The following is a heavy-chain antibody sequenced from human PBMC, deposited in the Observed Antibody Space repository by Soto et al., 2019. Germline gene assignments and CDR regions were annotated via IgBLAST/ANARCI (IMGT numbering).Heavy chain of an antibody. V-gene: IGHV3-48*03. D-gene: IGHD1-26*01. CDR3: ARRASR. CDR2: IHPSGQPI. Sequence: EVQLVESGGGLIQTGGSLRLSCAASGFTFSSSEMYWVRQAPGTGLEWVSYIHPSGQPIFYADSVKVRFTISRDKAKNSLSLQVSSLSAEDSAVYYCARRASRWCQWTMVTVSS. J-gene: IGHJ3*01. CDR1: GFTFSSSE.